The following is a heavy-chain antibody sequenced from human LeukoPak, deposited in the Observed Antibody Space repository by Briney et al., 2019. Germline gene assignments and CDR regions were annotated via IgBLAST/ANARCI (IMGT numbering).Heavy chain of an antibody. V-gene: IGHV1-2*02. J-gene: IGHJ4*02. D-gene: IGHD6-19*01. Sequence: ASVKVSYKASGYTFTGYYMHWVRQAPGQGLEWMGWINPNSGGTNYAQKFQGRVTMTRDTSISTAYMELSRLRSDDTAVYYCARAHPPIAVAGTFDYWGQGTLVTVSS. CDR2: INPNSGGT. CDR1: GYTFTGYY. CDR3: ARAHPPIAVAGTFDY.